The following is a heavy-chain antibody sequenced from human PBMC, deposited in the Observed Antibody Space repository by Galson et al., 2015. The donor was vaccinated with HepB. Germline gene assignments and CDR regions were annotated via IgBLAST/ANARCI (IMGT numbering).Heavy chain of an antibody. CDR1: GGSISSYY. D-gene: IGHD3-22*01. CDR2: IYYSGTT. V-gene: IGHV4-59*01. J-gene: IGHJ6*02. CDR3: ARTYPPPDSSAYYYYYYVMDV. Sequence: SETLSLTCTVSGGSISSYYWSWIRQPPGKGLEWIGYIYYSGTTNYNPSLKSRVTISVDTSKNQFSLKLSSVTAADTAVYYCARTYPPPDSSAYYYYYYVMDVWGQGTTVTVSS.